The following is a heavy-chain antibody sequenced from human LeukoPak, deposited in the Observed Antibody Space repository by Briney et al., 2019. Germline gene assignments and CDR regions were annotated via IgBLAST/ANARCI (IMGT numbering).Heavy chain of an antibody. Sequence: SETLSLTCAVYGGSFSGYYWSWISQPPGKGMEWIGEINHSGSTNYNPSLKRRVTISVDTSKNQFSLKLSSVTAADTAVYYCASGGELKLELRICHYWGQGTLVTVSS. V-gene: IGHV4-34*01. CDR2: INHSGST. D-gene: IGHD1-7*01. CDR1: GGSFSGYY. CDR3: ASGGELKLELRICHY. J-gene: IGHJ4*02.